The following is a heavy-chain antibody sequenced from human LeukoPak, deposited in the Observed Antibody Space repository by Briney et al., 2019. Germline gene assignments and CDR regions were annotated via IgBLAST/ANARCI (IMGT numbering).Heavy chain of an antibody. CDR2: IYTSGST. J-gene: IGHJ4*02. Sequence: PSETLSLTCTVSGGSISSYYWSWIRQPAGKGLEWIGRIYTSGSTNYNPSLKSRVTMSVDTSKNQFSLKLSSVTAADTAVYYCAAYDYVWGSYRSVDYWGQGTLVTVSS. CDR1: GGSISSYY. D-gene: IGHD3-16*02. V-gene: IGHV4-4*07. CDR3: AAYDYVWGSYRSVDY.